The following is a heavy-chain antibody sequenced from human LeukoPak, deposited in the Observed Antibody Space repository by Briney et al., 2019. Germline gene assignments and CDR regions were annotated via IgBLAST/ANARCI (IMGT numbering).Heavy chain of an antibody. CDR3: ARDSWVYDILTGYYDYYYYYMDV. V-gene: IGHV4-4*07. D-gene: IGHD3-9*01. Sequence: SETLSLTCTVPGGSISSYYWSSIRQPAGRGLEWIGRIYTRRSTNNNPSLKSRVTMSVDTSKNQFSLKLSSVTAADTAVYYCARDSWVYDILTGYYDYYYYYMDVWGKGTTVTVSS. CDR2: IYTRRST. CDR1: GGSISSYY. J-gene: IGHJ6*03.